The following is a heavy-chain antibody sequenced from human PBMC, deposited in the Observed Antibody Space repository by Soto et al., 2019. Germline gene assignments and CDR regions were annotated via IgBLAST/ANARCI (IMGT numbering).Heavy chain of an antibody. CDR3: TTDLRWEFRPLDY. Sequence: DVHLVESGGGLVEPGGSLRLSCSASGFTFSNTWMSWVRQAPGKGLEWVGRIKTKTDGGTTDYAAPVRGRFTISRDDSENRLYLQITGLKSEDTGVYYCTTDLRWEFRPLDYWGQGTLVTVSS. V-gene: IGHV3-15*01. J-gene: IGHJ4*02. CDR1: GFTFSNTW. CDR2: IKTKTDGGTT. D-gene: IGHD3-10*01.